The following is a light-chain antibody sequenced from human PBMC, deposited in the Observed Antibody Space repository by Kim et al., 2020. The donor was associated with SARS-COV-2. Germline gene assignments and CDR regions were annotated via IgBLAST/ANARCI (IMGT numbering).Light chain of an antibody. Sequence: SPGGRAHPACRASQSGNSNLAWVQQKPGQPPRHLIYDASTRATGSPARFSGRGSGTEFTHTISSLQSEDFAVYYCQQYNNWPPWTVGQGTKVDIK. CDR1: QSGNSN. CDR2: DAS. J-gene: IGKJ1*01. V-gene: IGKV3-15*01. CDR3: QQYNNWPPWT.